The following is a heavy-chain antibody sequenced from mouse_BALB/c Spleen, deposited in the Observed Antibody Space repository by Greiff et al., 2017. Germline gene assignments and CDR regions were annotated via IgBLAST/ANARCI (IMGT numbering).Heavy chain of an antibody. CDR3: TRGDGYDYFDY. CDR2: INPSNGGT. V-gene: IGHV1S81*02. J-gene: IGHJ2*01. CDR1: GYTFTSYY. D-gene: IGHD2-2*01. Sequence: VQLQQSGAELVKPGASVKLSCKASGYTFTSYYMYWVKQRPGQGLEWIGEINPSNGGTNFNEKFKSKATLTVDKSSSTAYMQLSSLTSEDSAVYYCTRGDGYDYFDYWGQGTTLTVSS.